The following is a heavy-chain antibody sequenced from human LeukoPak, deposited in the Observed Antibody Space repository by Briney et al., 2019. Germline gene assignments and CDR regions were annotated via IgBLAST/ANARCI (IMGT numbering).Heavy chain of an antibody. V-gene: IGHV3-30*04. CDR1: GFNFSLYA. Sequence: GGSLRLSCAASGFNFSLYAIHWVRQAPGKGLEWVAVISYDGSKTYEADSVKGRFTISRDNAKNALYLQMNSLRAEDTAVYYCAKDLHYGSADYWGQGTLVTVSS. J-gene: IGHJ4*02. CDR3: AKDLHYGSADY. D-gene: IGHD3-10*01. CDR2: ISYDGSKT.